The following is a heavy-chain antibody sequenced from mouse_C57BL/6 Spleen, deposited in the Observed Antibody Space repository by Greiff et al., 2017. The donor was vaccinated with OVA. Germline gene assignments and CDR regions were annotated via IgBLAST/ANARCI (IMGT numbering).Heavy chain of an antibody. J-gene: IGHJ4*01. CDR1: GYTFTSYW. Sequence: QVQLQQPGTELVKPGASVKLSCKASGYTFTSYWMHWVKQRPGQGLEWIGNINPSNGGTNYNEKFKSKATLTVDKSSSTAYMQLSSLTSEDSAVDYCARSPVGGDAMDDWGQGTSVTGSS. D-gene: IGHD1-1*01. CDR3: ARSPVGGDAMDD. CDR2: INPSNGGT. V-gene: IGHV1-53*01.